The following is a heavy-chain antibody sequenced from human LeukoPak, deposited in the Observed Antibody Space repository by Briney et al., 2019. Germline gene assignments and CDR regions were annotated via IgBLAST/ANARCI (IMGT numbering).Heavy chain of an antibody. Sequence: SETLSLTCTVSGGSISSGDYYWSWIRQPPGKGLEWIGEINHSGSTNYNPSLKSRVTISVDTSKNQFSLKLSSVTAADTAVYYCARGLSAIVYWGQGTLVTVSS. CDR3: ARGLSAIVY. V-gene: IGHV4-39*07. J-gene: IGHJ4*02. CDR1: GGSISSGDYY. D-gene: IGHD2-15*01. CDR2: INHSGST.